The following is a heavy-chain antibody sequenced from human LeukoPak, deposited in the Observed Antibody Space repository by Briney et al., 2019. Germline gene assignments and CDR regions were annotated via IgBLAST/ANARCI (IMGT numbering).Heavy chain of an antibody. CDR2: IYPGDSDT. CDR1: GSCFTSYW. Sequence: GAALKISYAGSGSCFTSYWIGWGRPLPGKGLGWMGIIYPGDSDTRYSPSFQGQVTISADKSISTAYLQWSSLKASDTAMYYCARHRIAVASRAFDIWGQGTMVTVSS. J-gene: IGHJ3*02. V-gene: IGHV5-51*01. CDR3: ARHRIAVASRAFDI. D-gene: IGHD6-19*01.